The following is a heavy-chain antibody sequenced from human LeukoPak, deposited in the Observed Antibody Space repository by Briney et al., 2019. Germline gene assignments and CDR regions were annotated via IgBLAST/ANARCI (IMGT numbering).Heavy chain of an antibody. CDR2: ISGSGGGT. J-gene: IGHJ4*02. D-gene: IGHD3-10*01. V-gene: IGHV3-23*01. CDR3: ARVPGDY. Sequence: GGSLRLSCAASGFTFSSYAMTWVRQAPGKGLEWVSGISGSGGGTYYADSVKGRFTISRDNAKNSLFLQMNSLRADDTAVYYCARVPGDYWGQGTLVTVSS. CDR1: GFTFSSYA.